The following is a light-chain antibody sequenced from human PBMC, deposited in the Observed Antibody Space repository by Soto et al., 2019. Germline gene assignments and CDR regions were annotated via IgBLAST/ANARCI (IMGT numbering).Light chain of an antibody. J-gene: IGLJ3*02. Sequence: QSALTQPASVSGSPGQSITISCTGTSSAVGGYNYVSWYQQHPGKAPKLMIYEVSNRPSGVSNRFSGSKSGNTASLTISGLQAEDEADYCCSSYTSSSTRVFGGGTKLTV. V-gene: IGLV2-14*01. CDR2: EVS. CDR3: SSYTSSSTRV. CDR1: SSAVGGYNY.